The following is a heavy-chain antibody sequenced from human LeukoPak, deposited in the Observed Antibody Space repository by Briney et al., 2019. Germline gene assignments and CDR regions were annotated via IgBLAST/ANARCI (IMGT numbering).Heavy chain of an antibody. Sequence: GASVKVSCKASGYTFTSYYMHWVRQAPGQGLEWMGIINPSGGSTSYAQKFQGRVTMTRDMSTSTVYMELSSLRSEDTAVYYCARMPKSGSSGWYGEYYYYMDVWGKGTTVTISS. CDR3: ARMPKSGSSGWYGEYYYYMDV. V-gene: IGHV1-46*01. CDR2: INPSGGST. J-gene: IGHJ6*03. D-gene: IGHD6-19*01. CDR1: GYTFTSYY.